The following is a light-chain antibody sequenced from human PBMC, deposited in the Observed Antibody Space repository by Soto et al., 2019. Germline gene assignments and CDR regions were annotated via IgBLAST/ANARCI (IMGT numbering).Light chain of an antibody. J-gene: IGKJ2*01. CDR3: QQYGSSAQYT. CDR2: GAS. Sequence: EIVLTHSPGTLSLSPGERATLSCRASQNVPNNYLAWYQQKPGQAPRLLIFGASNRASDIPDRFSGSGSGTDFTLTISRLEPEDFAVYYCQQYGSSAQYTFCKGTKLEIK. V-gene: IGKV3-20*01. CDR1: QNVPNNY.